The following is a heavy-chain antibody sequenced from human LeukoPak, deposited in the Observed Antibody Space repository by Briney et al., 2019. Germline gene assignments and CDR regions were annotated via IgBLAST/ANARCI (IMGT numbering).Heavy chain of an antibody. CDR2: IGIRGDT. V-gene: IGHV3-13*01. J-gene: IGHJ4*02. CDR3: ARGGIRVSGIDEFDY. CDR1: GFTFIDYD. Sequence: GGSLRLSCAASGFTFIDYDMHWVRQVIGKGLEWVSAIGIRGDTHYSGSVKGRFTISRENAESSLYLQMNSLRAEDTAVYYCARGGIRVSGIDEFDYWGQGTLVTVSS. D-gene: IGHD6-19*01.